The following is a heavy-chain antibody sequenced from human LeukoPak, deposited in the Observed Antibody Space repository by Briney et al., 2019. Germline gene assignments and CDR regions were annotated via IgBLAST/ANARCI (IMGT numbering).Heavy chain of an antibody. CDR1: GFTFSDYY. D-gene: IGHD3-22*01. J-gene: IGHJ4*02. CDR3: ARPPSYYYDSSGYYAY. CDR2: ISSSGSTI. Sequence: GGSLRLSCAASGFTFSDYYMSWIRQAPGKGLEWVSYISSSGSTIYYADSVKGRFTISRDNAKNSLYLQMNSLRAEDTAVYYCARPPSYYYDSSGYYAYWGQGTLVTVSS. V-gene: IGHV3-11*01.